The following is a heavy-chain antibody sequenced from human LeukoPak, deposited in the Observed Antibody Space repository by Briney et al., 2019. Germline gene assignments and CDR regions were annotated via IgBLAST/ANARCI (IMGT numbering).Heavy chain of an antibody. Sequence: SETLSLSCTVSGGSNNSYYWSWIRQPPGKGLEWIGYTHPSGNTNYSPSLKSRVTISIDTSRNQFSLKLSSVTAADTAMYYCAKKAPRKAWFAPGGQGTLATVPS. CDR1: GGSNNSYY. V-gene: IGHV4-4*09. CDR2: THPSGNT. CDR3: AKKAPRKAWFAP. J-gene: IGHJ5*02.